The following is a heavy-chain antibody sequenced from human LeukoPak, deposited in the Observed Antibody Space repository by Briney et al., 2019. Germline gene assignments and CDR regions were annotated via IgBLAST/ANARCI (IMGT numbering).Heavy chain of an antibody. D-gene: IGHD3-16*02. CDR2: ISAYNGNT. CDR1: GYTFTSYG. J-gene: IGHJ4*02. Sequence: ASVKVSCKASGYTFTSYGISWVRQAPGQGLEWMGWISAYNGNTNYAQKLQGRVTMTTDTSTSTAYMELRSLRSDDTAVYYCAREGDYVWGSYRPPLDYWGQGTLVTVSS. V-gene: IGHV1-18*01. CDR3: AREGDYVWGSYRPPLDY.